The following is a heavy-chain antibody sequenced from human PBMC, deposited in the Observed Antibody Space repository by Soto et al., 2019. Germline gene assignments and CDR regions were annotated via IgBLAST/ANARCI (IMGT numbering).Heavy chain of an antibody. CDR1: GFTFSSYA. D-gene: IGHD6-6*01. V-gene: IGHV3-23*01. J-gene: IGHJ4*02. CDR3: AKISFLSIAARSYFDY. CDR2: ISGSGGST. Sequence: EVQLLESGGGLVQPGGSLRLSCAASGFTFSSYAMSWVRQAPGKGLEWVSAISGSGGSTYYADSVKGRFTISRDNSKNTLYLQMNSLRAEDTAVYYCAKISFLSIAARSYFDYWGQGTLVTVSS.